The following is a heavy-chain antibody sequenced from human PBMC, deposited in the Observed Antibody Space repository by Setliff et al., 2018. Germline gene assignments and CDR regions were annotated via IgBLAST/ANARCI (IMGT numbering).Heavy chain of an antibody. Sequence: SETLSLTCTVSGAPISTHYWSWIRQPPGKGLEWIGHTYYIGATNYNPSLKGRVTISVDTSKNQVSLNLTSVTAADTAVYYCVGGVVVIAFPGHWGQGTLVTVS. J-gene: IGHJ4*02. CDR2: TYYIGAT. D-gene: IGHD2-21*01. V-gene: IGHV4-59*08. CDR1: GAPISTHY. CDR3: VGGVVVIAFPGH.